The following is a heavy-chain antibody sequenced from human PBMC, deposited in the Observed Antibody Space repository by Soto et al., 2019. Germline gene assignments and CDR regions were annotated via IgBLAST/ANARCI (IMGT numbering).Heavy chain of an antibody. Sequence: GGSLRLSCVASGFSFSNYAMTWVRQAPGSGLEWVSGISAGGGSTDYADSVKGRFTISRDNSKNTQYVQMNSLRVEDTAIYYCAKVVDVVASQRGPFDFWGRGILVTVSS. CDR3: AKVVDVVASQRGPFDF. D-gene: IGHD2-21*01. CDR1: GFSFSNYA. V-gene: IGHV3-23*01. J-gene: IGHJ4*02. CDR2: ISAGGGST.